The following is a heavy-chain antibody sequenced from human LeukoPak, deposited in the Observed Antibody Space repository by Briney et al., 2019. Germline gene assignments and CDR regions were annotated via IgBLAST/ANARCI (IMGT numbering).Heavy chain of an antibody. D-gene: IGHD5-12*01. CDR3: AKTSRVNSAYDSPFDY. V-gene: IGHV3-23*01. CDR1: GFAFSSYA. CDR2: VSISGANA. J-gene: IGHJ4*02. Sequence: PGGSLRLSCAASGFAFSSYAMSWVRQAPGKGLECVSTVSISGANAYYAASVKGRFTISRDNSKNTLHLQMNSLRAEDTAIYYCAKTSRVNSAYDSPFDYWGQGTLVTVSS.